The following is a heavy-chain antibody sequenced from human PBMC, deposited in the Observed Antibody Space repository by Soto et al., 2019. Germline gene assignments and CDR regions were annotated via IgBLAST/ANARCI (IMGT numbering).Heavy chain of an antibody. CDR1: GFTFSSHG. V-gene: IGHV3-33*01. CDR2: IWYDGSNK. CDR3: ARDSRIVATFAMGSVGFDP. Sequence: AGGSLRLSCAASGFTFSSHGVHRVRQAPSKGLEWVAVIWYDGSNKYYADSVKGRFTISRDNSKNTLYLQMNSLRVEDTAVYYCARDSRIVATFAMGSVGFDPWGQGTLVTVSS. D-gene: IGHD2-2*01. J-gene: IGHJ5*02.